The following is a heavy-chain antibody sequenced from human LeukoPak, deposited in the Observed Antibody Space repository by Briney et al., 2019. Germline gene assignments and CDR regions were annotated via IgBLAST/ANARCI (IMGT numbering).Heavy chain of an antibody. CDR2: ISSSGSTI. CDR3: AKRGGMYPAHYFDY. J-gene: IGHJ4*02. V-gene: IGHV3-48*03. Sequence: GGSLRLSCAASGFTFSSYEMNWVRQAPGKGLEWVSYISSSGSTIYYADSVKGRFTISRDNSKNTLYLQLNSLRAEDTAVYYCAKRGGMYPAHYFDYWGQGTLVTASS. D-gene: IGHD3-16*01. CDR1: GFTFSSYE.